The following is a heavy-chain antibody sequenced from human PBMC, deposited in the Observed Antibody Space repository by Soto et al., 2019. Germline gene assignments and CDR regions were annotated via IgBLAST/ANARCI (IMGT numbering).Heavy chain of an antibody. Sequence: SETLSLSCTVSGGSVSSGSYYWSWIRQPPGKGLEWIGYIYYSGSTNYNPSPKSRVTISVDTSKNQFSLKLSSVTAADTAVYYCASMTTVYWFDPWGQGTLVTSPQ. D-gene: IGHD4-17*01. J-gene: IGHJ5*02. CDR2: IYYSGST. CDR3: ASMTTVYWFDP. V-gene: IGHV4-61*01. CDR1: GGSVSSGSYY.